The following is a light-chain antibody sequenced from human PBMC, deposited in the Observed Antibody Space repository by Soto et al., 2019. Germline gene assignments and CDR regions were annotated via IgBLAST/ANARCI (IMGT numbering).Light chain of an antibody. CDR1: SSDVGGYNY. Sequence: QSVLTQPRSASGSPGQSITISCTGTSSDVGGYNYVSWYQQHPAKAPKLIIFDVSKRPSGVPNRFSGSKSGNTASLTISGLRAEDEADYYCCSYVGRKTYVFGTGNKVTVL. CDR3: CSYVGRKTYV. V-gene: IGLV2-11*01. J-gene: IGLJ1*01. CDR2: DVS.